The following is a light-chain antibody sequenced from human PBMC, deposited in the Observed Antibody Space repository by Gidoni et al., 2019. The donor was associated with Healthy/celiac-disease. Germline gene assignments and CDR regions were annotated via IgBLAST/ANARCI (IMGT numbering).Light chain of an antibody. V-gene: IGLV2-8*01. J-gene: IGLJ2*01. Sequence: QSALTQPPSASGSPGQSVTISCTRTSSDVGGYNYVSWYKQHPGKAPKLMIYEVSKRPSGVPDRFFGSKSGNTASLTVCGLQAEDEADYYCSSYAGSNNFVVFGGGTKLTVL. CDR2: EVS. CDR3: SSYAGSNNFVV. CDR1: SSDVGGYNY.